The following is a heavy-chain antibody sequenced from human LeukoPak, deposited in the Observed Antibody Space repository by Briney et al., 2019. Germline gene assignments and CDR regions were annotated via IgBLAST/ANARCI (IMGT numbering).Heavy chain of an antibody. CDR3: ARGHGKVVHYYGSGRRTSGYMDV. Sequence: PSETLSLTCGVYGGSFSDYYWSWIRQPPGKGLEWIGEINHSGSTNYNPSLKSRVTISVDTSKNQFSLKLSSVTAADTAVYYCARGHGKVVHYYGSGRRTSGYMDVWGKGTTVTVSS. D-gene: IGHD3-10*01. CDR2: INHSGST. J-gene: IGHJ6*03. V-gene: IGHV4-34*01. CDR1: GGSFSDYY.